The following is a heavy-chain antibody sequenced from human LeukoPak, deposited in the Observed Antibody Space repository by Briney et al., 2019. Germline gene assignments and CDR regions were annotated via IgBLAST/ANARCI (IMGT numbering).Heavy chain of an antibody. V-gene: IGHV1-18*01. D-gene: IGHD3-22*01. Sequence: GASVKVFCEACGYXFTSYGISGVRQAPGQGLEGRGGISSYNGNTNYAQKLQGRDTMTTDTSTSTAYMELRSLRSDDTAGYYCARDSHSSGHSPSFDSWGQGTLVTVSS. CDR2: ISSYNGNT. CDR3: ARDSHSSGHSPSFDS. CDR1: GYXFTSYG. J-gene: IGHJ4*02.